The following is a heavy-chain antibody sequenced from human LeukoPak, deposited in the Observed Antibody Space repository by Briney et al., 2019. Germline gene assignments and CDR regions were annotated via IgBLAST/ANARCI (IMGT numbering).Heavy chain of an antibody. D-gene: IGHD6-13*01. Sequence: GRSLRLSCAASGFIFSNYGMYWVRQAPGKGLEWVAVISYDGSNKYYADSVKGRFTISRDNSKNTLYLQMNSLRAEDTAVYYCAKGPTGYSSSWPDYWGQGTLVTVSS. J-gene: IGHJ4*02. CDR3: AKGPTGYSSSWPDY. V-gene: IGHV3-30*18. CDR2: ISYDGSNK. CDR1: GFIFSNYG.